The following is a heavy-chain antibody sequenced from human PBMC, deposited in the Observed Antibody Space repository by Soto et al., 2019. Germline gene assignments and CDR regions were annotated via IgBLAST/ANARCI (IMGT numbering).Heavy chain of an antibody. J-gene: IGHJ4*02. V-gene: IGHV3-33*01. CDR1: GFTFSSYG. D-gene: IGHD6-19*01. CDR2: IWYDGSNK. CDR3: PRDLGIAVAGTFDY. Sequence: GGSLRLSCAASGFTFSSYGMHWVRQAPGKGLEWVAVIWYDGSNKYYADSVKGRFTISRDNSKNTLYLQMNSLRAEDTAVYYCPRDLGIAVAGTFDYWGQGTLVTFSS.